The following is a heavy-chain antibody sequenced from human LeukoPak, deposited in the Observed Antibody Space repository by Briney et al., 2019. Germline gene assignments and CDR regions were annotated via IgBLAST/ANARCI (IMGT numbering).Heavy chain of an antibody. CDR3: ARVDWGGTYYYYYYMDV. CDR2: ISGSGGST. J-gene: IGHJ6*03. CDR1: GFTFSSYA. Sequence: GGSLRLSCVASGFTFSSYAMSWVRQAPGKGLEWVSAISGSGGSTYYADSVKGRFTISRDNAKNSLYLQMNSLRAEDTAVYYCARVDWGGTYYYYYYMDVWGKGTTVTVSS. D-gene: IGHD3-9*01. V-gene: IGHV3-23*01.